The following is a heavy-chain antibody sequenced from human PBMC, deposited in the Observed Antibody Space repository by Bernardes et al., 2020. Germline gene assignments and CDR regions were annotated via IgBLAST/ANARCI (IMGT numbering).Heavy chain of an antibody. CDR2: ISHSGST. CDR3: ARGGGGYGSGNYRVRMDYMDV. V-gene: IGHV4-34*01. J-gene: IGHJ6*03. Sequence: SETLSLTCAVYGGSFRGYYWSWIRQPPGKGLQWIGEISHSGSTNYNPSLKSRVIISVDTSKNQFSLNLSSVTAADTAVYYCARGGGGYGSGNYRVRMDYMDVWGEGTTVTVSS. CDR1: GGSFRGYY. D-gene: IGHD3-10*01.